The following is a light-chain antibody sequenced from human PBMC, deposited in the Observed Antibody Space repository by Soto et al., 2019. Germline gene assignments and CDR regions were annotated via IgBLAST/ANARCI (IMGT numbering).Light chain of an antibody. Sequence: DIVMTQSPDSLAVSLGERATINCKSSQSVLYSSNNKNYLAWYQQKPGQPPKLLIYWASTRESWVPDRFSGSGSWTDFTLTISSLQAEDVAVYYCQQYYSTRLTFGGGTKVEIK. CDR3: QQYYSTRLT. CDR1: QSVLYSSNNKNY. CDR2: WAS. J-gene: IGKJ4*01. V-gene: IGKV4-1*01.